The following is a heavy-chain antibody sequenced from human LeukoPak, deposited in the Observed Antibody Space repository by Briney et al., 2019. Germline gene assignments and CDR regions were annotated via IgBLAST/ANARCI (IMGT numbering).Heavy chain of an antibody. CDR2: INHSGST. J-gene: IGHJ4*02. CDR1: GGSFSGYY. D-gene: IGHD3-10*01. Sequence: SETLSLTCAVYGGSFSGYYWSWIRQTPGKGLEWIGKINHSGSTNYNPSLKSRVTISVDTSKNQFSLKLSSVTAADTAVYYLARGGEYGSGSYYKYWGQGTLVTVSS. V-gene: IGHV4-34*01. CDR3: ARGGEYGSGSYYKY.